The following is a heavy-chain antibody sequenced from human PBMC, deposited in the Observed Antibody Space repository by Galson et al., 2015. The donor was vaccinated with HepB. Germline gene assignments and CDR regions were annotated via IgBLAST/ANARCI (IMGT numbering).Heavy chain of an antibody. V-gene: IGHV3-74*01. Sequence: SLRLSCAVSGFRFGSYWMHWVRQAPGKGLVWVAVINTDGTITNYADSVRGRFTISRDNDKHTLYLQLNSLRAEDSAVFYCVSLGWRSAIDVWGQGTLVTVSS. CDR3: VSLGWRSAIDV. CDR1: GFRFGSYW. CDR2: INTDGTIT. D-gene: IGHD2-2*02. J-gene: IGHJ1*01.